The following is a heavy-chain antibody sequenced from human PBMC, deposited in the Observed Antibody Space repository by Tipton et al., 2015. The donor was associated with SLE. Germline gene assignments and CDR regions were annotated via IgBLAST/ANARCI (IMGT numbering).Heavy chain of an antibody. V-gene: IGHV4-39*07. CDR1: GGSITTRSYY. Sequence: TLSLTCIVSGGSITTRSYYWGWIRQPPGKGLEWIASISYSGAPYYNPSLKSRVIISLDTSGNHFSLKLTSVTAADTAVYFCARGYCSDGVCSGFGFFDYWGQGNLVTVSS. D-gene: IGHD2-8*01. CDR2: ISYSGAP. J-gene: IGHJ4*02. CDR3: ARGYCSDGVCSGFGFFDY.